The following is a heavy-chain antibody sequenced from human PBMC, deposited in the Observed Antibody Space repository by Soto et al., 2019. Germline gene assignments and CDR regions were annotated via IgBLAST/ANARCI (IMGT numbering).Heavy chain of an antibody. Sequence: GGSLRLSCAASGFTFSSYAMSWVRQAPGKGLEWVSAISGSGGSTYYADSVKGRFTISRDKSKNTLYLQMNSLRAEDTAVYYCAKGLSHIVLMVYATAPDAFDIWGQGTMVTVSS. V-gene: IGHV3-23*01. J-gene: IGHJ3*02. CDR3: AKGLSHIVLMVYATAPDAFDI. D-gene: IGHD2-8*01. CDR1: GFTFSSYA. CDR2: ISGSGGST.